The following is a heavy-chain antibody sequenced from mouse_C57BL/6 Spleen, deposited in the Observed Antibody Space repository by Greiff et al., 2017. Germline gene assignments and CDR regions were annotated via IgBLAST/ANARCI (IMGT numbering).Heavy chain of an antibody. CDR2: IHPNSGST. Sequence: QVQLQQPGAELVKPGASVKLSCKASGYTFTSYWMHWVKQRPGQGLEWIGMIHPNSGSTNYNEKFKSKATLTVDKSSSTAYMQLSSLTSEDSAVYYCSRGGRVTTDLFDYWGQGTTLTVSS. CDR1: GYTFTSYW. D-gene: IGHD2-2*01. J-gene: IGHJ2*01. V-gene: IGHV1-64*01. CDR3: SRGGRVTTDLFDY.